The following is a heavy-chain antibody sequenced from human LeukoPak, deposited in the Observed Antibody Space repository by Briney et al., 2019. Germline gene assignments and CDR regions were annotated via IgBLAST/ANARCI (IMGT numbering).Heavy chain of an antibody. CDR1: GYTFTSYY. J-gene: IGHJ4*02. D-gene: IGHD3-3*01. V-gene: IGHV1-46*01. CDR3: ARDRGVLEWLLGGYYFDY. Sequence: GASVKVSCKASGYTFTSYYMHWVRQAPGQGLEWMGLINPSGGSTSYAQKFQGRVTMTRDTSTSTVYMELSSLRSEDTAVYYCARDRGVLEWLLGGYYFDYWGQGTLVTVSS. CDR2: INPSGGST.